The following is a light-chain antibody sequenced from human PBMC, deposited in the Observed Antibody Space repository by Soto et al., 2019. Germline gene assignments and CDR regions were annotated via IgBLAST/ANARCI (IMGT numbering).Light chain of an antibody. J-gene: IGLJ1*01. Sequence: QSVLTQPPSVSGAPGQRVTMPCTGSSSNIGAGYDVHWYQQLPGTAPKLLIYGNSNRPSGVPDRFSGSKSGTSASLAITGLQAEDEADYYCQSYDSSLNAYVFGTGTKLTVL. V-gene: IGLV1-40*01. CDR3: QSYDSSLNAYV. CDR1: SSNIGAGYD. CDR2: GNS.